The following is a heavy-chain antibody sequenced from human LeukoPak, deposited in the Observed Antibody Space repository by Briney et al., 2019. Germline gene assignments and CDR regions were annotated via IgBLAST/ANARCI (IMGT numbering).Heavy chain of an antibody. Sequence: PGESLKISCKASGYYFTDYWIGWVRQMPGKGLEWMGIIYPGDSDTRYSPSFQGQVTISADKSISTAYLQWSSLKASDTAMYYCARLVDSSGYYYLGFDYWGQGTLVTVSS. V-gene: IGHV5-51*01. J-gene: IGHJ4*02. CDR3: ARLVDSSGYYYLGFDY. CDR2: IYPGDSDT. D-gene: IGHD3-22*01. CDR1: GYYFTDYW.